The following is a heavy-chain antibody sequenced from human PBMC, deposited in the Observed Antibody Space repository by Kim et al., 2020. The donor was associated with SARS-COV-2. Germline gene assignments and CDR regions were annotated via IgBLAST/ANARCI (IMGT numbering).Heavy chain of an antibody. CDR2: IYHSGST. V-gene: IGHV4-38-2*02. Sequence: SETLSLTCTVSGYSISSGYYWGWIRQPPGKGLEWIGSIYHSGSTYYNPSLKSRVTISVDTSKNQFSLKLSSVTAADTAVYYCARKGIAAAGTLRWFDPWGQGTLVTVSS. CDR1: GYSISSGYY. CDR3: ARKGIAAAGTLRWFDP. D-gene: IGHD6-13*01. J-gene: IGHJ5*02.